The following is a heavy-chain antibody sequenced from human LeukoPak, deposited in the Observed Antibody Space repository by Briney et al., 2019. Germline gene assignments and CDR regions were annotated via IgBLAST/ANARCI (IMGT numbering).Heavy chain of an antibody. CDR3: ARAPDFWSGYYTGRAFDI. V-gene: IGHV1-2*02. D-gene: IGHD3-3*01. Sequence: ASVKVSCKASGYTFTGYYMHWVRQAPGQRLEWMGWINPNSGGTNYAQKFQGRVTMTRDTSISTAYMELSRLRSDDTAVYYCARAPDFWSGYYTGRAFDIWGQGTMVTVSS. CDR2: INPNSGGT. J-gene: IGHJ3*02. CDR1: GYTFTGYY.